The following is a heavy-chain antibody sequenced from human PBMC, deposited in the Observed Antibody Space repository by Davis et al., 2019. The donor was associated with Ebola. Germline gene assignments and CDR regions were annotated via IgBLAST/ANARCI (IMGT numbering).Heavy chain of an antibody. J-gene: IGHJ3*02. CDR3: AREIGVAVPGVMKDDFDI. Sequence: ASAKVSCKASGYTFTSYGISWVRQAPGQGLEWMGWISAYNGNTNYAQKLQGRVTMTTDTSTSTAYMELRSLTSDDTAVYYCAREIGVAVPGVMKDDFDIWGQGTVVTVSS. D-gene: IGHD2-2*01. CDR2: ISAYNGNT. CDR1: GYTFTSYG. V-gene: IGHV1-18*01.